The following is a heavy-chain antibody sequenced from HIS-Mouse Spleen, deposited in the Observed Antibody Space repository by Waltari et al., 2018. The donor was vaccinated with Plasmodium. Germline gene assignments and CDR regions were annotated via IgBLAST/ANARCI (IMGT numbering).Heavy chain of an antibody. V-gene: IGHV4-39*07. D-gene: IGHD1-7*01. CDR2: IYYSGRP. Sequence: QLQLQESGPGLVKPSETLSLTCTVSGGSISSSSYYWGWIRQPPGKGLEWIGSIYYSGRPYYTPSLKSRVTISVDTSKNQFSLKLSSVTAADTAVYYCARDRITGTSYFDYWGQGTLVTVSS. CDR1: GGSISSSSYY. J-gene: IGHJ4*02. CDR3: ARDRITGTSYFDY.